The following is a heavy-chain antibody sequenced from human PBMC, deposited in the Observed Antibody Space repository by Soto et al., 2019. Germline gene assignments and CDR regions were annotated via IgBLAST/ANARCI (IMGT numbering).Heavy chain of an antibody. V-gene: IGHV3-30-3*01. Sequence: QVQLVESGGGVVQPGRSLRLSCAASGFIFSSYAMHWVRQAPGKGLEWVAVISYDGSTKYYADSVKGRFTISRDNSKNTLYLQMNSLRGEDTAVYYCARVGRLQDPDYWGEGTLVTVSS. CDR2: ISYDGSTK. D-gene: IGHD5-18*01. CDR3: ARVGRLQDPDY. J-gene: IGHJ4*02. CDR1: GFIFSSYA.